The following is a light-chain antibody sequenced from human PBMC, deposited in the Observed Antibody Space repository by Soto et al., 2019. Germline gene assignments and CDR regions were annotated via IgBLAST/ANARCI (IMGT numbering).Light chain of an antibody. V-gene: IGKV3-20*01. Sequence: VVLTESPCTLSLSRDERATLSFRSSERIYSAYLGWYQQKPGQAPRLLIYGTSSRATGIPDRFSGSGSGTDFTLTISRLEPEDFAVYYCQQYGNSPITFGQGTRLEIK. J-gene: IGKJ5*01. CDR2: GTS. CDR3: QQYGNSPIT. CDR1: ERIYSAY.